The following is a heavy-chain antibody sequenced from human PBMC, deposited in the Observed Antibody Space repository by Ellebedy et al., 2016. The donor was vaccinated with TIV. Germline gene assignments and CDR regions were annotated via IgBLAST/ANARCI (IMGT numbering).Heavy chain of an antibody. V-gene: IGHV3-21*04. CDR2: ISSSSSYI. J-gene: IGHJ4*02. CDR1: GFTFSSYS. CDR3: AKGGLYDIPDGY. D-gene: IGHD3-9*01. Sequence: GESLKISXAASGFTFSSYSMNWVRQAPGKGLEWVSSISSSSSYIYYADSVKGRFTISRDNSKNTLYLQMNSLRAEDTAVYYCAKGGLYDIPDGYWGQGTLVTVSS.